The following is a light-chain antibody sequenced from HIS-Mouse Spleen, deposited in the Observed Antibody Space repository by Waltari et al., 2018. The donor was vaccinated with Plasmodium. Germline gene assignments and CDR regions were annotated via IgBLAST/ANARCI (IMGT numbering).Light chain of an antibody. CDR3: AAWDDSLNGVV. V-gene: IGLV1-44*01. CDR2: SNN. Sequence: QSVLTQPLSASGTPGQCATFHCSGSRPNIASTPVHLYQQLPGTAPKLLIYSNNQRPSGVPDRFSGSKSGTSASLAISGRQSEDEADYYCAAWDDSLNGVVFGGGTKLTVL. J-gene: IGLJ2*01. CDR1: RPNIASTP.